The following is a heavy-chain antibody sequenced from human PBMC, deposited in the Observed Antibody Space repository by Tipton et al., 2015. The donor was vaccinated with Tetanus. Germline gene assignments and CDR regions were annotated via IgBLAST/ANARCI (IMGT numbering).Heavy chain of an antibody. D-gene: IGHD2-15*01. J-gene: IGHJ3*02. CDR1: GGSISNYY. Sequence: TLSLTCTVSGGSISNYYWTWIRQPPGKGLEWIGYISSSGNTNYNPSVKSRVTMSADTSKNQFSLNLSSVTAADTAVYFCAREGDAYSYAFDIWGQGTMVTVSS. CDR2: ISSSGNT. V-gene: IGHV4-59*01. CDR3: AREGDAYSYAFDI.